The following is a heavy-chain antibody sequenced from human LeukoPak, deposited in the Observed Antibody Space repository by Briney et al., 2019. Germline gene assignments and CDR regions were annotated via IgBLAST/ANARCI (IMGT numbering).Heavy chain of an antibody. D-gene: IGHD3-10*01. CDR3: ARVYYYGSGSFSFDY. CDR2: IYSDGST. Sequence: GGSLRLSCAASGFTVSSNYMSWVRQAPGKGLEWVSVIYSDGSTYYADSVRGRFTISRDYSKNTLFLQVNSLRAEDTAVCYCARVYYYGSGSFSFDYWGQGTLVTASS. V-gene: IGHV3-66*01. CDR1: GFTVSSNY. J-gene: IGHJ4*02.